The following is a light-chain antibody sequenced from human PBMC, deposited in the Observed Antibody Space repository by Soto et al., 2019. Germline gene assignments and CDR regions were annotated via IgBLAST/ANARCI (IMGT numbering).Light chain of an antibody. CDR3: QQYDNLPLT. CDR1: QDINNY. CDR2: DAS. Sequence: IQMTQSPSSLSASVGDRVTITCQASQDINNYLNWYQQKSGKAPKLLIYDASDLETGVPSRFSGSGSGTDFTFTISSLQPEDIATYYCQQYDNLPLTFGGGTKADIK. J-gene: IGKJ4*01. V-gene: IGKV1-33*01.